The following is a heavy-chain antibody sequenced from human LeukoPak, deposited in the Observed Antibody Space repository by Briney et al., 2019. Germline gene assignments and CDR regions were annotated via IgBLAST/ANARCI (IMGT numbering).Heavy chain of an antibody. CDR2: MNPNSGNT. J-gene: IGHJ5*02. D-gene: IGHD2-2*01. CDR1: GYTFTNYD. V-gene: IGHV1-8*01. CDR3: ARGPYCSSFSCPYWFDP. Sequence: ASVKVSCKASGYTFTNYDINWVRQATGQGLEWMGWMNPNSGNTGYAQKFQGRVTMTRNTSISTAYMELSSLRSEDTAVYYCARGPYCSSFSCPYWFDPWGQGTPVTASS.